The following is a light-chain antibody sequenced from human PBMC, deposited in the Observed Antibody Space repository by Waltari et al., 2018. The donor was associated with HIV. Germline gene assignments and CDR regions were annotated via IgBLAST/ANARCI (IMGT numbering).Light chain of an antibody. CDR3: QQYDIWPPAET. CDR2: GAS. Sequence: EIVMTQSPATLSVSPGERVTLSCRASQSVGSNLAWYQQRPGQAPRLLIYGASTRATGIPARFRGSGSGTEVTLTISSLQSEDFAVYYCQQYDIWPPAETFGQGTKVEIK. CDR1: QSVGSN. V-gene: IGKV3-15*01. J-gene: IGKJ1*01.